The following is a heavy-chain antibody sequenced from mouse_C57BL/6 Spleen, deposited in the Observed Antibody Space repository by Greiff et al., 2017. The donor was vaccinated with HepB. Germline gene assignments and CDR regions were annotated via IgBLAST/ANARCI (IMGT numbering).Heavy chain of an antibody. CDR2: FYPGSGSI. J-gene: IGHJ2*01. D-gene: IGHD1-1*01. V-gene: IGHV1-62-2*01. CDR3: ARHEGDYYGFDY. Sequence: QVHVKQSGAELVKPGASVKLSCKASGYTFTEYTIHWVKQRSGQGLEWIGWFYPGSGSIKYNEKFKDKATLTADKSSSTVYMELSRLTSEDSAVYFCARHEGDYYGFDYWGQGTTLTVSS. CDR1: GYTFTEYT.